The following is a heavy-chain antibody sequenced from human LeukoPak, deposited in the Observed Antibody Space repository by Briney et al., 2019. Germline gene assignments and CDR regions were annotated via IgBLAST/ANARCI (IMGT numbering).Heavy chain of an antibody. CDR1: GFAFSSYA. Sequence: GRSLRLSCAASGFAFSSYAMSWVRQAPGKGLEWVSAISGSGGSTYYADSVKGRFTISRGNSKNTLYLQMNSLRAEDTAVYYCAKGGCSGGSCYYPYYFDYWGQGTLVTVSS. V-gene: IGHV3-23*01. D-gene: IGHD2-15*01. CDR2: ISGSGGST. CDR3: AKGGCSGGSCYYPYYFDY. J-gene: IGHJ4*02.